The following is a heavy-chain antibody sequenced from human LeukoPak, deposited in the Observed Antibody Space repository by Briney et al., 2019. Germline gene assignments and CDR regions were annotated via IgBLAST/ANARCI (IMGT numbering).Heavy chain of an antibody. D-gene: IGHD1-1*01. V-gene: IGHV3-74*01. J-gene: IGHJ4*02. CDR3: ARDQDGMGTTMDL. CDR1: GFIFSRYW. CDR2: INSDGSST. Sequence: GGSLRLSCAASGFIFSRYWMHWVRQAPGEGLMWVSRINSDGSSTWYADSVKGRFTISRDNARNTLSLQMSSLGVEDTALYYCARDQDGMGTTMDLWGQGTQVIVSS.